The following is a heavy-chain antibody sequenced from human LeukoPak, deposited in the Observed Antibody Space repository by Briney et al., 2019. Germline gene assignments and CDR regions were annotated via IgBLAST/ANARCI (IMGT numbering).Heavy chain of an antibody. V-gene: IGHV3-48*04. J-gene: IGHJ5*02. CDR3: ATWDRFDP. D-gene: IGHD1-26*01. Sequence: GGSLRLSCAASGFTFSDYGMNWVRQAPGKGLEWVSYISTSGDAIYYADSVQGRFTISRDNAKNSLYLQMSSLSAEDMAVYYCATWDRFDPWGQGTLVTVSS. CDR1: GFTFSDYG. CDR2: ISTSGDAI.